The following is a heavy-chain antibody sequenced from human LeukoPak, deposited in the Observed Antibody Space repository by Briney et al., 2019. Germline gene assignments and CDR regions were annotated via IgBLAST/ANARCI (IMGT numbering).Heavy chain of an antibody. CDR1: GGSFNGYY. D-gene: IGHD3-10*01. CDR2: INHGGDT. J-gene: IGHJ4*02. Sequence: KSSETLSLTCAVYGGSFNGYYWTWIRQPPGKGLEWIGEINHGGDTNYNPSLKSRVTISVDTSKNQFSLKLTSVTAADTAVYYCARDGYGSGWDYSGQGTLVTVSS. V-gene: IGHV4-34*01. CDR3: ARDGYGSGWDY.